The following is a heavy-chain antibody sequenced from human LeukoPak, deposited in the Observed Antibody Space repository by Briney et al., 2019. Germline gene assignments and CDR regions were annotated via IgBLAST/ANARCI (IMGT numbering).Heavy chain of an antibody. V-gene: IGHV1-69*04. CDR1: GGTFSSYA. CDR2: IIPILGIA. Sequence: SVKVSCKASGGTFSSYAISWVRQAPGQGLEWMGRIIPILGIANYAQKFQGRVTITADKSTSTAYMELSSLRSEDTAVYYCARCTSGWYYYYGMDVWGQGTTVTVSS. J-gene: IGHJ6*02. D-gene: IGHD6-19*01. CDR3: ARCTSGWYYYYGMDV.